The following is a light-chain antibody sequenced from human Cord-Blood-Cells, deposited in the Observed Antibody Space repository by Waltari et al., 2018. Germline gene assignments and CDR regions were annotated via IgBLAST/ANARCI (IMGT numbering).Light chain of an antibody. CDR3: QSYDSSLSGWV. Sequence: QSVLTQPPSVSGAPGQRVTISCTGSSSNIGAGYDVHWYQQLPGTAPKLLIYGNSNGPSGVPDRFSGSKSVTSASLSITGLQAEDESDYYCQSYDSSLSGWVFGGGTKLTVL. CDR2: GNS. V-gene: IGLV1-40*01. J-gene: IGLJ3*02. CDR1: SSNIGAGYD.